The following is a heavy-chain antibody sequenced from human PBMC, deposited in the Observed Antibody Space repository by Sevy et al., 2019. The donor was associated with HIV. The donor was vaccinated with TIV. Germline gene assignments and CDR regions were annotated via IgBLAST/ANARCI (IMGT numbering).Heavy chain of an antibody. J-gene: IGHJ4*02. D-gene: IGHD3-9*01. CDR1: GFTFTDYY. CDR3: VRNSLKTSAVHLPYYFDF. CDR2: ISHSGNTI. V-gene: IGHV3-11*01. Sequence: GGSLRLSCVASGFTFTDYYMSWIRQSPGKGLEWVSHISHSGNTIYYADSVNGRFTISRDNAKNSLFLHMTSLTAEDTAFYYCVRNSLKTSAVHLPYYFDFWGQGTLVTVSS.